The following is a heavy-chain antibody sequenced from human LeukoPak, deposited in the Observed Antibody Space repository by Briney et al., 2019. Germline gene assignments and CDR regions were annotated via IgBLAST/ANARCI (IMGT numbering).Heavy chain of an antibody. CDR2: INPSGGST. CDR1: GCTFSTYY. CDR3: SRDRCSSTSCYNGYWFDP. V-gene: IGHV1-46*01. Sequence: GASVKVSCKASGCTFSTYYMHWVRQAPGQGLEWMGIINPSGGSTTYAQKFQGRVTMTRDMSTSTFYMELSSLRSEDTAEYYCSRDRCSSTSCYNGYWFDPWGQGTLVTVSS. J-gene: IGHJ5*02. D-gene: IGHD2-2*02.